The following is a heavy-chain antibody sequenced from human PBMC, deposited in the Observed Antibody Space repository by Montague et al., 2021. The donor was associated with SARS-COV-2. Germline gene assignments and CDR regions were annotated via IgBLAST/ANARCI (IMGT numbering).Heavy chain of an antibody. CDR2: IYSSGSA. CDR1: GGSISSYY. CDR3: ARKGSGRSDLAY. V-gene: IGHV4-4*07. J-gene: IGHJ4*02. D-gene: IGHD1-26*01. Sequence: SETLSLTCTVSGGSISSYYWSWIRQPAGKGLEWIGRIYSSGSANYKPSLKSRVSMSVDKSWNQFSLRLTSVTAADTAIYYCARKGSGRSDLAYRGQGTLVTVSS.